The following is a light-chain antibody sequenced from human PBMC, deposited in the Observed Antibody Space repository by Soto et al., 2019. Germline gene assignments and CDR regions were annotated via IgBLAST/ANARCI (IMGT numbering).Light chain of an antibody. CDR1: QSLLFTDGNTY. CDR3: LQGSTWPHT. V-gene: IGKV2-30*01. J-gene: IGKJ2*01. Sequence: EVVMTQSPLSLPVTLGQPASISCRSSQSLLFTDGNTYLNWFQQRPGQSPRRLIHRVSIRDSGAPDRFSGRWPGTGFPLEFSRVEAEELGDYYCLQGSTWPHTFGQGTKLEIK. CDR2: RVS.